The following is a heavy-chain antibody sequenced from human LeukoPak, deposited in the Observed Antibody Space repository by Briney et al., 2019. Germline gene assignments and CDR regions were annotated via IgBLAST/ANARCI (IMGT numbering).Heavy chain of an antibody. V-gene: IGHV6-1*01. CDR1: GDSVSSNSVA. Sequence: SQTLSLTCDISGDSVSSNSVAWNWIRQSPSRGLEWLGRTYYRSKWYNDYAVSVKSRITINPDTSKNQFSLQLNSVTPDDTAVYYCARSGNRGTDFWGQGTLVTVSS. CDR2: TYYRSKWYN. J-gene: IGHJ4*02. D-gene: IGHD3-10*01. CDR3: ARSGNRGTDF.